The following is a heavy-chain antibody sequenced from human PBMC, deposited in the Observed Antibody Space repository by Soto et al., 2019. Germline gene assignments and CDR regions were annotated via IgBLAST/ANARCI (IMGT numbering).Heavy chain of an antibody. Sequence: GASVKVSCKASGYTFSNYAIHWVRQAPGQRLEWMGWINAGNGNTKYSQKFQGRVTITRDTSASTAYMELSSLRSEDTAVYYCARVAGNYLGWFDPWGQGTLVTVSS. D-gene: IGHD3-22*01. V-gene: IGHV1-3*01. J-gene: IGHJ5*02. CDR3: ARVAGNYLGWFDP. CDR1: GYTFSNYA. CDR2: INAGNGNT.